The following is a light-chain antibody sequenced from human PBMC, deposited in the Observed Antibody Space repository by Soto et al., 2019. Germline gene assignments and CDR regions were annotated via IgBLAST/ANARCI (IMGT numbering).Light chain of an antibody. V-gene: IGKV1-39*01. CDR3: QQSYSTPYT. J-gene: IGKJ2*01. CDR1: QSIRSY. CDR2: AAS. Sequence: DIQMTQSPSSLSASVGDRVTITCRPSQSIRSYLNWYQQKPGKAPKLLIYAASSLQSGVPSRFSGSGSGTDFTLTISSLQPEDFATYHCQQSYSTPYTFGQGTKLEIK.